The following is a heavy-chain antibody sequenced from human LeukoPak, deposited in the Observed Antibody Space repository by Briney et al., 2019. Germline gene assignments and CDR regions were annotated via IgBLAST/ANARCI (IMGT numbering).Heavy chain of an antibody. Sequence: GGSLRLSCAASGFTFSSYSMNWVRQAPGKGLEWVSYISSSSSTIYYADSVKGRFTISRDNAKNSLYLQMNSLRDEDTAVYYCARDYDVDTAMVTSPPDVWGQGTTVTVSS. D-gene: IGHD5-18*01. J-gene: IGHJ6*02. V-gene: IGHV3-48*02. CDR2: ISSSSSTI. CDR1: GFTFSSYS. CDR3: ARDYDVDTAMVTSPPDV.